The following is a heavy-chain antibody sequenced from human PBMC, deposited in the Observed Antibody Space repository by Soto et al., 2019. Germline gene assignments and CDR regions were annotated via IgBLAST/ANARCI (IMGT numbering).Heavy chain of an antibody. J-gene: IGHJ6*03. CDR3: ARAASELRYYYYYYMDV. CDR1: GFTFSSYW. D-gene: IGHD1-7*01. Sequence: EVQLVESGGGLVQPGGSLRLSRAASGFTFSSYWMHWVRQAPGKGLVWVSRINSDGSSTSYADSVKGRFTISRDNAKNTLYLQMNSLRAEDTAVYYCARAASELRYYYYYYMDVWGKGTTVTVSS. V-gene: IGHV3-74*01. CDR2: INSDGSST.